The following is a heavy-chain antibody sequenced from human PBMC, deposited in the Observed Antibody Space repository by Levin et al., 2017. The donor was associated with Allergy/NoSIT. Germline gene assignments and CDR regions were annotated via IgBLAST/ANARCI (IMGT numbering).Heavy chain of an antibody. Sequence: GESLKISCASSGFTFSDYYMSWIRQAPGKGLEWVSDISTSGSPRYNADSVKGRFTISRDNAKNSLYLQMNTLEAEDTAVYYCARGYTSLYYFDSWGQGTLVTVSS. CDR1: GFTFSDYY. J-gene: IGHJ4*02. V-gene: IGHV3-11*01. D-gene: IGHD5-12*01. CDR2: ISTSGSPR. CDR3: ARGYTSLYYFDS.